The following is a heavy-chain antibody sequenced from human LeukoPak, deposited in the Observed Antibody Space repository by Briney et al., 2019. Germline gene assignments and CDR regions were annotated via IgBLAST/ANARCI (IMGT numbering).Heavy chain of an antibody. V-gene: IGHV4-30-4*08. D-gene: IGHD2-2*01. J-gene: IGHJ5*02. CDR3: ARDIVVVPAAIAWFDP. Sequence: SETLSLTCTVSGGSISSGDYYWSWIRQPPGEGLEWIGYIYYSGSTYYNPSLKSRVTISVDTSKNQFSLKLSSVTAADTAVYYCARDIVVVPAAIAWFDPWGQGTLVTVSS. CDR1: GGSISSGDYY. CDR2: IYYSGST.